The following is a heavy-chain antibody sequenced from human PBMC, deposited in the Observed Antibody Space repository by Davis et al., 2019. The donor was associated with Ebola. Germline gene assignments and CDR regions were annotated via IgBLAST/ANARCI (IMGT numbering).Heavy chain of an antibody. Sequence: PSETLSLTCAISGDSVSSGGWNWIRQSPSRGLEWLGRTYYNSKWYIDYAMSVKSRITINPDTSKNQFSLQLNSVTPEDTAVYYRVRGFLRDGFEIWGQGTMVIVSS. CDR2: TYYNSKWYI. J-gene: IGHJ3*02. D-gene: IGHD3-3*01. CDR1: GDSVSSGG. V-gene: IGHV6-1*01. CDR3: VRGFLRDGFEI.